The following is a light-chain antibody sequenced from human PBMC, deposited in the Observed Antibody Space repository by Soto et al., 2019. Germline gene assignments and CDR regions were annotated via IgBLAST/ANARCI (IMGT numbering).Light chain of an antibody. J-gene: IGLJ2*01. Sequence: QSVLTQPASLSGSPGQSITISCTGTSTDIGSYNYVSWYQQHPGKAPKLMIFDVSYRPSGISDRFSGSKSGNTASLTISGLQPEDEADYYCSSDGASSTSFGGGTKLTVL. CDR2: DVS. V-gene: IGLV2-14*03. CDR1: STDIGSYNY. CDR3: SSDGASSTS.